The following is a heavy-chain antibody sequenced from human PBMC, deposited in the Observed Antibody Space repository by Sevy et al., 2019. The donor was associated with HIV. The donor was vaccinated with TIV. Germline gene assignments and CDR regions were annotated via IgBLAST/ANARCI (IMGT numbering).Heavy chain of an antibody. CDR2: ISSSGSTI. CDR3: ARRSITIFGVVIITDYFDY. Sequence: GGSLRLSCAASGFTFSDYYMSWIRQAPGKGLEWVSYISSSGSTIYYADSVKGRFTISRDNAKNSLYLQMNSLRAEDTAVYYCARRSITIFGVVIITDYFDYWGQGTLVTVS. V-gene: IGHV3-11*01. CDR1: GFTFSDYY. D-gene: IGHD3-3*01. J-gene: IGHJ4*02.